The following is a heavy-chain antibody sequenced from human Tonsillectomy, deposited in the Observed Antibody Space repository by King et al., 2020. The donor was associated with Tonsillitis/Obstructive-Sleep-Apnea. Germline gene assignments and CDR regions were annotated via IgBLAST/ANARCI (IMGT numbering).Heavy chain of an antibody. CDR1: GFTFSSYV. D-gene: IGHD2-2*01. Sequence: VQLVESGGGLVRPGGSLRLSCAASGFTFSSYVMSWVRQAPGKGLKWVSAISGSGGTTYYADSVKGRFTISRDNSKNTLYLQMNSLRAEDTAMYYCAKEGYQLPHLDYWGQGTLVTVSS. J-gene: IGHJ4*02. CDR2: ISGSGGTT. V-gene: IGHV3-23*04. CDR3: AKEGYQLPHLDY.